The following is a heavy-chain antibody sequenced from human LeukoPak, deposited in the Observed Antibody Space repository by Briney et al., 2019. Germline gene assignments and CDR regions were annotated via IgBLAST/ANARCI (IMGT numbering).Heavy chain of an antibody. Sequence: GGSLRLSCAASGFTFDDYAMHWVRQAPGKGLEWVSGISWNSGSIGHADSVKGRFTISRDNAKNSLYLQMNSLRAEDTALYYCAKDRRGYSYVFDYWGQGTLVTVSS. CDR1: GFTFDDYA. D-gene: IGHD5-18*01. J-gene: IGHJ4*02. V-gene: IGHV3-9*01. CDR2: ISWNSGSI. CDR3: AKDRRGYSYVFDY.